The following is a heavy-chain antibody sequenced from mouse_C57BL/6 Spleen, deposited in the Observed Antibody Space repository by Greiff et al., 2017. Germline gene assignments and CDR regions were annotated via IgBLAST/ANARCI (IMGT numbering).Heavy chain of an antibody. V-gene: IGHV5-9*01. Sequence: EVKLMESGGGLVKPGGSLKLSCAASGFTFSSYTMSWVRQTPEKRLEWVATISGGGGNTYYPDSVKGRFTISRDNAKNTLYLQMSSLRSEDTALYYCARTSLLLRSYYFDYWGQGTTLTVSS. CDR2: ISGGGGNT. J-gene: IGHJ2*01. CDR1: GFTFSSYT. D-gene: IGHD1-1*01. CDR3: ARTSLLLRSYYFDY.